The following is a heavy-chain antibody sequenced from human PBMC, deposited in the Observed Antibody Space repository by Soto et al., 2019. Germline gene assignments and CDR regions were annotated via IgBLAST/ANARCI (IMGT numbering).Heavy chain of an antibody. V-gene: IGHV5-51*03. CDR2: IYPGDSDT. CDR1: GYSFTSNYW. J-gene: IGHJ4*02. Sequence: EVQLVQSGAEVKKPGESLKISCEVSGYSFTSNYWIGWVRQMPGKGLEWVGIIYPGDSDTRYSPSFQGQVSISADKSITTAYLQWSSPKASDTAMYYCARRDSGYDFDYWGQGTLVTVSS. CDR3: ARRDSGYDFDY. D-gene: IGHD5-12*01.